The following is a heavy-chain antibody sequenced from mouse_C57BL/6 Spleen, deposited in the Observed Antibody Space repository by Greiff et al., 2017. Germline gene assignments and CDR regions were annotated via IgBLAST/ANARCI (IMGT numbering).Heavy chain of an antibody. D-gene: IGHD2-4*01. V-gene: IGHV1-64*01. CDR3: AQRGGLRAFDY. CDR1: GYTFTSYW. J-gene: IGHJ2*01. Sequence: QVQLQQSGAELVKPGASVKLSCKASGYTFTSYWMHWVKQRPGQGLEWIGMIHPNSGSTNYNEKFKSKATLTVDKSSSTAYMQLSSLTSEDSAVYYCAQRGGLRAFDYWGQGTTLTVSS. CDR2: IHPNSGST.